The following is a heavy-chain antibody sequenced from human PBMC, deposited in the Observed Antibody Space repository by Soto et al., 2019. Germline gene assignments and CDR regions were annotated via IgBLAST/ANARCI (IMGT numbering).Heavy chain of an antibody. D-gene: IGHD3-10*01. J-gene: IGHJ6*04. V-gene: IGHV4-34*01. CDR1: GGSFSDYY. CDR2: INHSGST. CDR3: ARSGPLYYYGSGRLDV. Sequence: QVLLQQWGAGLLKPSETLSLTCAVYGGSFSDYYWSCIRRPPGKGLEWSGEINHSGSTNYNPSLKSRVTISLGTSKNQFSLKLSSVTAADAAVYYCARSGPLYYYGSGRLDVWGKGTTVTVSS.